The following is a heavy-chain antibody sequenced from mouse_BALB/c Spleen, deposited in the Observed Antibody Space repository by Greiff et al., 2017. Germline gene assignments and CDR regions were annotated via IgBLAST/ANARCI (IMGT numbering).Heavy chain of an antibody. J-gene: IGHJ2*01. Sequence: VQLQESGPQLVRPGASVKISCKASGYSFTSYWMHWVKQRPGQGLEWIGMIDPSDSETRLNQKFKDKATLTVDKSSSTAYMQLSSPTSEDSAVYDCARRGFSYYFDYWGQGTTLTVSS. CDR3: ARRGFSYYFDY. CDR2: IDPSDSET. V-gene: IGHV1S126*01. CDR1: GYSFTSYW.